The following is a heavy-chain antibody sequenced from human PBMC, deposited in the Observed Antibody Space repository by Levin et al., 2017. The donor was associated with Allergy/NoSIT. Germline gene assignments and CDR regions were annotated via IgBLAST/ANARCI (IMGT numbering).Heavy chain of an antibody. CDR3: ARDPATSGYYPDS. D-gene: IGHD3-22*01. CDR1: GFTFSTYS. Sequence: ESLKISCAASGFTFSTYSMNWVRQAPGKGLEWVSYISSSSTTIYSADSVKGRFTISRDNAKNSLYLQMNNLRDEDTAVYYCARDPATSGYYPDSWGQGTLVTVSS. J-gene: IGHJ4*02. CDR2: ISSSSTTI. V-gene: IGHV3-48*02.